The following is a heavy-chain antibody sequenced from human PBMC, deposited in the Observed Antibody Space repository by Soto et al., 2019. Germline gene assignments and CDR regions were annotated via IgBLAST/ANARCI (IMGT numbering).Heavy chain of an antibody. J-gene: IGHJ4*02. D-gene: IGHD3-9*01. CDR1: GVALSSSS. Sequence: EVQLVESGGGLVHPGDSLRMSCAVSGVALSSSSINWVRQAPGQGLEWVSYISASGATIHYADSVRGRFTISRDIAKNSVYLQMNSLRDEDTGVYFCARDLTDYAKYFFDYWGQGALVTVSS. CDR3: ARDLTDYAKYFFDY. CDR2: ISASGATI. V-gene: IGHV3-48*02.